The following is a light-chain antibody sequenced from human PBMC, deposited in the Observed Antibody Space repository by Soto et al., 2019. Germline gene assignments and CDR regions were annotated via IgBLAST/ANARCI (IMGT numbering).Light chain of an antibody. CDR3: QQYSAYPLT. Sequence: DIQMTQSPSTLSASVGDRVTIACRASQSISGYLAWYQRKPGKAPKLLIYDASNLETGVPSRFSGSGFGTEFTLTINSLQPDDFATYYCQQYSAYPLTFGGGTKVEIK. CDR1: QSISGY. CDR2: DAS. V-gene: IGKV1-5*01. J-gene: IGKJ4*01.